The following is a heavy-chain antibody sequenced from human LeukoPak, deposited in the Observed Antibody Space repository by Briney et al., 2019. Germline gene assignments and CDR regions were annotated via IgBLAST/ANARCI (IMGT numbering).Heavy chain of an antibody. D-gene: IGHD2-2*01. CDR2: IYTSGST. CDR1: GGSISSGSYY. V-gene: IGHV4-61*02. CDR3: ARWHAVPAGHEWGNWFDP. J-gene: IGHJ5*02. Sequence: ASETLSLTCTVSGGSISSGSYYWSWIRQPAGKGLEWIGRIYTSGSTNYSPSLKSRVTISVDTSKNQFSLKLSSVTAADTAVYYCARWHAVPAGHEWGNWFDPWGQGTLVTVSS.